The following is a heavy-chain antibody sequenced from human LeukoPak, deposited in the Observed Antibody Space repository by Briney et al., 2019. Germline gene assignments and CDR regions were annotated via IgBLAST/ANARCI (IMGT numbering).Heavy chain of an antibody. J-gene: IGHJ6*03. D-gene: IGHD3-10*01. Sequence: GGSLRPSCAASGFTFSSYAMSWVRQAPGKGLEWVSAISGSGGSTYYADSVKGRFTISRDNSKNTLYLQMNSLRAEDTAVYYCAKDDYYGSGYMDVWGKGTTVTVSS. CDR2: ISGSGGST. CDR1: GFTFSSYA. V-gene: IGHV3-23*01. CDR3: AKDDYYGSGYMDV.